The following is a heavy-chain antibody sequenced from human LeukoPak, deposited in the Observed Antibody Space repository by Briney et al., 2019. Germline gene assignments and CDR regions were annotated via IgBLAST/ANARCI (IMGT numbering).Heavy chain of an antibody. CDR3: TRDKDTTMGLFDY. CDR2: IRSKAYGGTT. D-gene: IGHD5-18*01. CDR1: GFTFSSYA. Sequence: GGSLRLSCAASGFTFSSYAMSWVRQAPGKGLEWISFIRSKAYGGTTEYAASVKGRFTISRDDSTSIAYLLMNSLETEDTAIYYCTRDKDTTMGLFDYWGQGTLVTVSS. J-gene: IGHJ4*02. V-gene: IGHV3-49*04.